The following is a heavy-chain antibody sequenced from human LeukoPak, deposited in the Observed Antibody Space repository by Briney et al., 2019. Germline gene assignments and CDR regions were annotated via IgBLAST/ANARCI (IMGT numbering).Heavy chain of an antibody. D-gene: IGHD3-10*01. V-gene: IGHV3-23*01. J-gene: IGHJ5*02. Sequence: GGSLRLSCAASGFTFSSYAMSWVRQAPGKGLEWVSAISGSGGSTYYADSVKGRFTISRDNSKNTLYLQMNSLRAEDTAVYYCARQLTMLRGVGWFDPWGQGTLVTVSS. CDR2: ISGSGGST. CDR3: ARQLTMLRGVGWFDP. CDR1: GFTFSSYA.